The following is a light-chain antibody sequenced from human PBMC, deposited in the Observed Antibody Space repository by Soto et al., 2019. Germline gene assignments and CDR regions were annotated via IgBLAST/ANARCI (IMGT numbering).Light chain of an antibody. Sequence: QSALTQPASVSGSPGQSTTISCTGTTSEVGGDNYGSWYQQHPAKAPKLMIYDVSNRPSGVSNRFSGSKSGNTASLTISGLQAEDEADYYCSSYTSRSTVVFGGGTQLTVL. CDR1: TSEVGGDNY. J-gene: IGLJ2*01. V-gene: IGLV2-14*01. CDR2: DVS. CDR3: SSYTSRSTVV.